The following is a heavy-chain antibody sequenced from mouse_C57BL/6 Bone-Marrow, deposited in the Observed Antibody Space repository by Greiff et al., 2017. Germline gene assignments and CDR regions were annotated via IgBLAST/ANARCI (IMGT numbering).Heavy chain of an antibody. D-gene: IGHD1-1*01. CDR2: ISSGGSYT. J-gene: IGHJ2*01. V-gene: IGHV5-6*01. Sequence: EVQLQESGGDLAKPGGSLKLSCAASGFTFSSYGMSWVRQTPDKRLEWVATISSGGSYTYYPDSVKGRSIISRATAKNAMYQQMSSLKSKDAAMEYYARHPHDCYEPYFDYWGPGTTLTVSS. CDR1: GFTFSSYG. CDR3: ARHPHDCYEPYFDY.